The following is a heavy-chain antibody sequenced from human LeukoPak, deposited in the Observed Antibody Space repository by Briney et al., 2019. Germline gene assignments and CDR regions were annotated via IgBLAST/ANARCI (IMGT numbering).Heavy chain of an antibody. Sequence: GGSLRLSCAASGFTFSSDWMHWVRQAPGKGLVWVSRINSDGSSTRYADSVKGRFTISRDNAKNTLYLQMNSLRAADTAVYYCARENWGSSFDYWGQGTLVTVSS. CDR2: INSDGSST. CDR3: ARENWGSSFDY. V-gene: IGHV3-74*01. J-gene: IGHJ4*02. D-gene: IGHD7-27*01. CDR1: GFTFSSDW.